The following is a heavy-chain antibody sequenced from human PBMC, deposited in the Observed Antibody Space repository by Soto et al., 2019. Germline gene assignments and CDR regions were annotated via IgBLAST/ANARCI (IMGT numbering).Heavy chain of an antibody. CDR1: GVTFSSFS. J-gene: IGHJ6*03. Sequence: EVQLVESGGGLVKPGGSLRLSCAASGVTFSSFSFNWVRQAPGKGLEWVSFILSSGGFIYYADSVKGRFTISRDNAKNSLYLQMNSLKDEDTAVYYCVRDSGEQLVRRGLYYYYMDVWGKGTTVTVSS. D-gene: IGHD6-6*01. V-gene: IGHV3-21*01. CDR2: ILSSGGFI. CDR3: VRDSGEQLVRRGLYYYYMDV.